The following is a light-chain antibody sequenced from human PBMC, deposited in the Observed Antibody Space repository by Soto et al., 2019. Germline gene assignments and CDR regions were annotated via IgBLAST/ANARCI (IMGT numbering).Light chain of an antibody. J-gene: IGKJ2*01. V-gene: IGKV3-20*01. CDR3: QQYESSPPSYT. CDR2: GAS. Sequence: EIVLTQSPGTLSLAPGERATLSCRASQSLTSNYLAWYQQKPGQAPRLLIYGASSRATSISDRFSGSGSATDFTLTISRLEPEDFAVYYCQQYESSPPSYTFGQGTKLEIK. CDR1: QSLTSNY.